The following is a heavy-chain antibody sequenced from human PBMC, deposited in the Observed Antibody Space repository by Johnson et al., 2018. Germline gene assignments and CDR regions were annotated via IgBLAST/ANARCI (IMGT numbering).Heavy chain of an antibody. Sequence: QVQLVESGGGVVQPGRSLRLSCAASGFIFSDYGMHWVRQAPGQGLEWVAVIWFDGSEKKYVASVKGRFTISRDNPKNTLNLQMNSLRVEDTAVYYCSSLATTDNTLDIWGHGTVVIVSS. CDR1: GFIFSDYG. CDR2: IWFDGSEK. D-gene: IGHD1-14*01. J-gene: IGHJ3*02. CDR3: SSLATTDNTLDI. V-gene: IGHV3-33*01.